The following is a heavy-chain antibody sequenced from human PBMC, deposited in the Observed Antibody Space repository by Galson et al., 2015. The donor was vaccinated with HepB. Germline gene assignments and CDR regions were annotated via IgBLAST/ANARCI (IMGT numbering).Heavy chain of an antibody. V-gene: IGHV3-48*02. J-gene: IGHJ2*01. Sequence: SLRLSCAASGFTFSSYTMNWVRQAPGKGLESVSYISTTSDTIYYADSVKGRPTISRDNAKNSLYLQMNSLRDEDTAVYYCARVGFHGPGYWYFDLWGRGTLVTVSS. CDR2: ISTTSDTI. CDR3: ARVGFHGPGYWYFDL. CDR1: GFTFSSYT. D-gene: IGHD3-10*01.